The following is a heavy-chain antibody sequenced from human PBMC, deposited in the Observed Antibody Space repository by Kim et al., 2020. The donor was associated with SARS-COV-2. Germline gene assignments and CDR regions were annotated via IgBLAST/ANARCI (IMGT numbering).Heavy chain of an antibody. J-gene: IGHJ4*02. CDR3: ARGRYYYGSGSYYPLFDY. V-gene: IGHV4-34*01. Sequence: KSRVTISVDTSKNQCSLKLSSVTAADTAVYYCARGRYYYGSGSYYPLFDYWGQGTLVTVSS. D-gene: IGHD3-10*01.